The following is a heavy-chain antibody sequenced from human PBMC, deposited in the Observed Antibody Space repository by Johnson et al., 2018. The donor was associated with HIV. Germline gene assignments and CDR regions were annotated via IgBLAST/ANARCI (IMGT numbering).Heavy chain of an antibody. V-gene: IGHV3-30*18. Sequence: QEKLVESGGGVVQPGRSLRLSCAASGFTFSSYGMHWVRQAPGKGLEWVAVISYDGSNKYYADSVKGRFTISRDNSKNTLYLQMNSLRAEDTAVYYCANFGSSSSRSAVDIWGQGTMVTVSS. CDR3: ANFGSSSSRSAVDI. CDR1: GFTFSSYG. CDR2: ISYDGSNK. J-gene: IGHJ3*02. D-gene: IGHD6-6*01.